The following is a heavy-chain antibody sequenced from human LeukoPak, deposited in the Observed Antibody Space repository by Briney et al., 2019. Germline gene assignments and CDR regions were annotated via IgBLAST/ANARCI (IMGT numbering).Heavy chain of an antibody. D-gene: IGHD4-11*01. J-gene: IGHJ5*02. CDR3: ARPHTVLYNWFDP. CDR2: INPNSGGT. Sequence: GASVKVSCKASGHTFTCYYIHWVRQAPGQGLEWMGRINPNSGGTNYAQKFQGRVTMTRDTSISTAYMELSSLRSDDTAVYYCARPHTVLYNWFDPWGQGTLVTVSS. V-gene: IGHV1-2*06. CDR1: GHTFTCYY.